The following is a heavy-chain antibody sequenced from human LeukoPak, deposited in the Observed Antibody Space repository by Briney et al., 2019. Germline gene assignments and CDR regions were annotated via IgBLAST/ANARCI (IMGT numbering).Heavy chain of an antibody. CDR1: GFTFSSYW. J-gene: IGHJ6*03. D-gene: IGHD3-9*01. Sequence: PGGSLRLSCAASGFTFSSYWMHWVRQAPGKGLVWVSRINSDGSSTSYADSVKGRFTISRDNAKNTLYLQMNSLRAEDTAVYYCARRSAYYDILTGYLNYYYYMDVWGKGTTVTISS. CDR2: INSDGSST. V-gene: IGHV3-74*01. CDR3: ARRSAYYDILTGYLNYYYYMDV.